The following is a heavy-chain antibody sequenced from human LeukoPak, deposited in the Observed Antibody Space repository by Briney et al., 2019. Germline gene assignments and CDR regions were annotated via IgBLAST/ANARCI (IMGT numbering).Heavy chain of an antibody. Sequence: PSETLSLTCAVYGGSFSGYYWSWIRQPPGKGLEWIGEINHSGSTNYNPSLKSRVTISVDTSKNQFSLKLSSVTAADTAVYYCAGGFWGSNYFDYWGQGTLVTVSS. D-gene: IGHD3-16*01. J-gene: IGHJ4*02. V-gene: IGHV4-34*01. CDR2: INHSGST. CDR1: GGSFSGYY. CDR3: AGGFWGSNYFDY.